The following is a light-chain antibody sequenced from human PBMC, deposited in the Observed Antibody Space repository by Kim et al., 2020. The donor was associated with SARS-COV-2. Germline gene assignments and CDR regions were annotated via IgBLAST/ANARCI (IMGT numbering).Light chain of an antibody. V-gene: IGLV2-8*01. Sequence: GQSVTIACTGNSSDVGGYNYVSWYQQNPGKAPKLIIDEVTKRPSGVPDRFSGSKSGNTASLTVSGLQAEDEADYYCSSYAGTDNLLFGGGTKLTVL. CDR1: SSDVGGYNY. CDR3: SSYAGTDNLL. CDR2: EVT. J-gene: IGLJ3*02.